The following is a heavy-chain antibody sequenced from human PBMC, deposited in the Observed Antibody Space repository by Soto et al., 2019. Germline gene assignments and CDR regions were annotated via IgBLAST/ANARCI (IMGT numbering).Heavy chain of an antibody. D-gene: IGHD6-13*01. CDR3: ARGKGRAAAGLDY. CDR1: GYD. CDR2: INHSGST. J-gene: IGHJ4*02. V-gene: IGHV4-34*01. Sequence: GYDCSWIRKPPGKGLEWIGEINHSGSTNYNPSLKSRVTISVDTSKNQFSLKLSSVTAADTAVYYCARGKGRAAAGLDYWGQGTLVTVSS.